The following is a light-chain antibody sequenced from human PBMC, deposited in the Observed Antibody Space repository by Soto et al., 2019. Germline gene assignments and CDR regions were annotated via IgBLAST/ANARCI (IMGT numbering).Light chain of an antibody. CDR2: DVS. CDR1: SSDVGGYNY. J-gene: IGLJ1*01. CDR3: SSYRSSHTRQIV. V-gene: IGLV2-14*03. Sequence: QSALTQPASVSGSPGQSITISCTGTSSDVGGYNYVSWYQHHPGKAPKLMIYDVSNRPSGVSNRFSGSKSGNTASLSISGLQPEDEADDDCSSYRSSHTRQIVCGTGTKLTVL.